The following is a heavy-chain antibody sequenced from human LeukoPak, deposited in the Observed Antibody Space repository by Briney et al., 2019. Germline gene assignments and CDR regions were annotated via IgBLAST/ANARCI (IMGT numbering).Heavy chain of an antibody. CDR1: GFTFSSYA. CDR3: ARVSRLIAATLDY. V-gene: IGHV3-23*01. D-gene: IGHD2-15*01. Sequence: PGGSLRLSCAASGFTFSSYAMSWVRQAPGKGLEWVSAISGSGGSTYYADSVKGRFTISRDNSKNTLYLQLNSLRVEDTAVYYCARVSRLIAATLDYWGQGTLVTVSS. CDR2: ISGSGGST. J-gene: IGHJ4*02.